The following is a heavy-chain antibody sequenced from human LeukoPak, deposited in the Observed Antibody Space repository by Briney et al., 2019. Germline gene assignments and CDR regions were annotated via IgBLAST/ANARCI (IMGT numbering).Heavy chain of an antibody. Sequence: GGSLRLSCAASGFTFSSHWMSWVRQAPGKGLEWVANIKQDGSEKYYVDSVKGRFTISRDNAKNSLYLQMNSLRAEDTAVYYCAREMGGYSGYEDAFDIWGQGTMVTVPS. V-gene: IGHV3-7*01. CDR1: GFTFSSHW. CDR3: AREMGGYSGYEDAFDI. CDR2: IKQDGSEK. J-gene: IGHJ3*02. D-gene: IGHD5-12*01.